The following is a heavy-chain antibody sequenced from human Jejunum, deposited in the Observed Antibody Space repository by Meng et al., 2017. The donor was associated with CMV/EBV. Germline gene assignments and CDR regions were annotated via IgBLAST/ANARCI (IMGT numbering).Heavy chain of an antibody. V-gene: IGHV1-2*02. J-gene: IGHJ4*02. D-gene: IGHD2-2*01. CDR1: VYY. CDR3: ARVLDIVVVPAAKWYYFDY. CDR2: INPNSGGT. Sequence: VYYMQWVRQAPGQGLEWMGWINPNSGGTNYAQKFQGRVTMTRDTSISTAYMELSRLRSDDTAVYYCARVLDIVVVPAAKWYYFDYWGQGTLVTVSS.